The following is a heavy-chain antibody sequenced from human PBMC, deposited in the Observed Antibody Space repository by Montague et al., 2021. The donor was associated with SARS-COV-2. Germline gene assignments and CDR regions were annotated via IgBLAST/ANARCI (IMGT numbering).Heavy chain of an antibody. Sequence: SLRLSCAASGFTFSSYSVNWVRRAPGKGLEWISYISSSTNIIYYADSVKGRFTISRDNARNSLYLQMNSLRVGDTAVYYCAKDLVLRAARPDALDVWGQGTVVTVSS. CDR2: ISSSTNII. V-gene: IGHV3-48*04. CDR1: GFTFSSYS. J-gene: IGHJ3*01. CDR3: AKDLVLRAARPDALDV. D-gene: IGHD6-6*01.